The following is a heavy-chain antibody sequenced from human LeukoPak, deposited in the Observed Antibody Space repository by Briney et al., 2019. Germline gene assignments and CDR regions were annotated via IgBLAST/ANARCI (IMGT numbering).Heavy chain of an antibody. V-gene: IGHV3-48*04. CDR3: ARVPGEMGATLAYLDY. Sequence: PGGSLRLSCAASGFTFSSYSMNWVRQAPGKGLEWVSYVSSSSTTIYYADSVKGRFTISRDDAKNSLYLQMNSLRAEDTAVYYCARVPGEMGATLAYLDYWGQGTLVIVSS. J-gene: IGHJ4*02. D-gene: IGHD1-26*01. CDR2: VSSSSTTI. CDR1: GFTFSSYS.